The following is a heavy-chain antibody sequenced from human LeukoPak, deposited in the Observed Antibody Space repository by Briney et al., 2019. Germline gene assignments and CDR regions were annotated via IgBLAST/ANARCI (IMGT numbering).Heavy chain of an antibody. Sequence: PSETLSLTCTVSGGSISSYYWSWIRQPAGKGLEWIGRIYTSGSTNYNPSLKSRVTILVDTPKNQVSLKVSSVTAADTAVYYCARGQYYYGSGSYYFDYWGQGTLVTVSS. D-gene: IGHD3-10*01. CDR2: IYTSGST. V-gene: IGHV4-4*07. J-gene: IGHJ4*02. CDR3: ARGQYYYGSGSYYFDY. CDR1: GGSISSYY.